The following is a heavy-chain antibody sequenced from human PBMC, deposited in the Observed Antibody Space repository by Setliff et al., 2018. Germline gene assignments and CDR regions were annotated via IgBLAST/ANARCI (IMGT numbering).Heavy chain of an antibody. CDR2: IYRSGST. CDR3: ARQLCSSGYCYATTFDY. V-gene: IGHV4-38-2*01. D-gene: IGHD3-22*01. CDR1: GYSISSGYC. Sequence: SETLSLTCAVSGYSISSGYCWGWIRQAPGKGLEWIASIYRSGSTYYNPSLKSRVTISVDTSKNQFPLKLSSVTASDTAVYYCARQLCSSGYCYATTFDYWGQGTLVTVSS. J-gene: IGHJ4*02.